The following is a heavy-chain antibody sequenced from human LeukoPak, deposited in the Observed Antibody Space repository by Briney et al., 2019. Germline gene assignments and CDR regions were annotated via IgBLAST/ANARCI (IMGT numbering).Heavy chain of an antibody. CDR2: VNNYGSST. Sequence: PGGSLRLSCAASGFTFSTYLMNWLRQAPGKGLVWVSRVNNYGSSTSYADSVKGRFTISRDNTKNTLYLQMNSLRAEDTAVYYCARDLNDLLQNYRSTWYPADYWGQGTLVTVSS. CDR3: ARDLNDLLQNYRSTWYPADY. V-gene: IGHV3-74*01. J-gene: IGHJ4*02. D-gene: IGHD6-13*01. CDR1: GFTFSTYL.